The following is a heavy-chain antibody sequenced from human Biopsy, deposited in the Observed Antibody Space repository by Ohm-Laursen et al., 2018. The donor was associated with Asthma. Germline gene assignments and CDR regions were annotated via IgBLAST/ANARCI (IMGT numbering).Heavy chain of an antibody. CDR3: ARQSGQEYGDSIPFDT. CDR1: GFSFSNFA. J-gene: IGHJ3*02. D-gene: IGHD3-22*01. Sequence: SLRLSCTASGFSFSNFAIHWVRQAPGKGLEWVGVISKDASTQDYADSVKGRFTMARDNSRNRLYLQINSLTVEDSAVYFCARQSGQEYGDSIPFDTWGQETKVAVSS. CDR2: ISKDASTQ. V-gene: IGHV3-30*13.